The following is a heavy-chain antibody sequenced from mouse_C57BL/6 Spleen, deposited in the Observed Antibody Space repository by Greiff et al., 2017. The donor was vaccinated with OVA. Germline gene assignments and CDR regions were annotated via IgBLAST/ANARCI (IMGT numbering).Heavy chain of an antibody. D-gene: IGHD1-1*01. CDR2: IDPNSGGT. V-gene: IGHV1-72*01. J-gene: IGHJ1*03. CDR1: GYTITSYW. Sequence: QVQLQQPGAELVKPGASVKLSCTASGYTITSYWMHWVKQRPGRGLEWIGRIDPNSGGTKYNAKFQSKATLTVDKPSSTAYMQLSSLTSEDTAVYYCAAPITTDWYFDVWGTGTTVTVSS. CDR3: AAPITTDWYFDV.